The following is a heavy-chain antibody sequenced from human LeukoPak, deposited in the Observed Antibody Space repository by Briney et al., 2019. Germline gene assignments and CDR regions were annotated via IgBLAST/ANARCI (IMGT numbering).Heavy chain of an antibody. Sequence: GGSLRLSCAASGFTFSSYAMSWVRPVPGKGLGWGSAISGSGGSTYYADSVKGRFTISRDNSKNTLYLQMNSLRAEDTAVYYCAKEESGSPGNAFTIWGQGTMVTVSS. CDR1: GFTFSSYA. J-gene: IGHJ3*02. CDR3: AKEESGSPGNAFTI. CDR2: ISGSGGST. V-gene: IGHV3-23*01. D-gene: IGHD1-26*01.